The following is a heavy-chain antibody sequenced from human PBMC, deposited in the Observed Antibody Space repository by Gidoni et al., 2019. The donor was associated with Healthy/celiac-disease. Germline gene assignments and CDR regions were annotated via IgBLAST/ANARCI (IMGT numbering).Heavy chain of an antibody. CDR3: ARNPSAETTVAYLDY. Sequence: QVQLQESGPGLVKPSQTLSLTCTVSGGSISSGSYYWSWIRQPAGKGLEWIGRIYTSGSTNYNPSLKSLVTISVDTSKNQFSLKLSSVTAADTAVYYCARNPSAETTVAYLDYWGQGTLVTVSS. J-gene: IGHJ4*02. V-gene: IGHV4-61*02. CDR1: GGSISSGSYY. CDR2: IYTSGST. D-gene: IGHD4-17*01.